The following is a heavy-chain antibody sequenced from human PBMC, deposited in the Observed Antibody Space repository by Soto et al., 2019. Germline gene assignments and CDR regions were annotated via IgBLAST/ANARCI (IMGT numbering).Heavy chain of an antibody. CDR2: ISSSRSTM. Sequence: PGGSLRLSCAASGFTFSSYSMNWVRQAPGKGLEWVSYISSSRSTMYYADSVKGRFTISRDNAKNRLYLQMNSLRAEDTAVYYCAKPVGYYDSSDFWGQGTLVTVSS. J-gene: IGHJ4*02. V-gene: IGHV3-48*01. CDR1: GFTFSSYS. CDR3: AKPVGYYDSSDF. D-gene: IGHD3-22*01.